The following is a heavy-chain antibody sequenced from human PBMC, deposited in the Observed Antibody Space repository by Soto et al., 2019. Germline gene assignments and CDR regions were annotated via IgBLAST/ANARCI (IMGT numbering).Heavy chain of an antibody. CDR1: GFTFSSYA. CDR3: AKAWDYDSSGYYYGGAGNYYYYYGMDV. D-gene: IGHD3-22*01. Sequence: PGGSLRLSCAASGFTFSSYAMSWVRQAPGKGLEWVSAISGSGGSTYYADSVKGRFTISRDNSKNTLYLQMNSLRAEDTAVYYCAKAWDYDSSGYYYGGAGNYYYYYGMDVWGQGTTVTVSS. V-gene: IGHV3-23*01. J-gene: IGHJ6*02. CDR2: ISGSGGST.